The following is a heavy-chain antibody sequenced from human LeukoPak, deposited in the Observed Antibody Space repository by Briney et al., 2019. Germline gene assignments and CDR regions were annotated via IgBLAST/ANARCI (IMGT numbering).Heavy chain of an antibody. Sequence: AGGSLRLSCEPSGFTFFKYGMHWVRQAPGKGLEWVAVIWADGSNKIYADSVKGRFTISRDKSKNTLYLHMNSLRPEDTAVYYCATEYDNLDDYFDYWGQGTLVIVSS. J-gene: IGHJ4*02. D-gene: IGHD1-1*01. V-gene: IGHV3-30*02. CDR3: ATEYDNLDDYFDY. CDR1: GFTFFKYG. CDR2: IWADGSNK.